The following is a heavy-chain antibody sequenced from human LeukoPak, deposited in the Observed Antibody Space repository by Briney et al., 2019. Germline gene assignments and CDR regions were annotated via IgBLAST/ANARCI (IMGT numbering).Heavy chain of an antibody. Sequence: SETLSLTCTDSGGSISSSSYYWGWIRQPPGKGLEWIGSIYYSGSTYYNPSLKSRVTISVDTSKNQFSLKLSSVTAADTAVYYCARHWGSSGWNYFDYWGQGTLVTVSS. D-gene: IGHD6-19*01. J-gene: IGHJ4*02. CDR3: ARHWGSSGWNYFDY. V-gene: IGHV4-39*01. CDR1: GGSISSSSYY. CDR2: IYYSGST.